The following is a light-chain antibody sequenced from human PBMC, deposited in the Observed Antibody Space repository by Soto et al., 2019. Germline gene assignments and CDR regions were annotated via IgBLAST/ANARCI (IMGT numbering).Light chain of an antibody. CDR1: QSVSSN. Sequence: EIGLPQSRCTLSLSPGERAGLSCRASQSVSSNLAWYQQKPGQAPRLLIYGPSSRATGIPDRFSGSGSGTDFTLTINRLEPEDFAVYYCQQYDSSPRTFGQGTKVDIK. CDR2: GPS. V-gene: IGKV3-20*01. J-gene: IGKJ1*01. CDR3: QQYDSSPRT.